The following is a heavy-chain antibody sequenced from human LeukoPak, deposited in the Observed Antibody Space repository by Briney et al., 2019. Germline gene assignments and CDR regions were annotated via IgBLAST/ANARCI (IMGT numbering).Heavy chain of an antibody. CDR3: ASPIQHYDFWSGYYR. Sequence: GGSLRLSCAASGFTFSSYGMHWVRQAPGKGLEWVAFIRYDGSNKYYADSVKGRFTISRDNSKNTLYLQMNSLRAEDTAVYYCASPIQHYDFWSGYYRWGQGTLVTVSS. D-gene: IGHD3-3*01. V-gene: IGHV3-30*02. J-gene: IGHJ4*02. CDR2: IRYDGSNK. CDR1: GFTFSSYG.